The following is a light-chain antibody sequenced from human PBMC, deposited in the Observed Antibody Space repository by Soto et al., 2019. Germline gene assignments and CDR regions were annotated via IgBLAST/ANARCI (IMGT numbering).Light chain of an antibody. CDR3: QQYQTWT. Sequence: DIQMTQSPFTLSASVGDRVTITCRAGQSISRWLAWYQQKPGKAPKLLIYRASSLESGVPSRFSGSGSGTEFTLTISGLQSDDSATYYCQQYQTWTFGQGTKVEIK. CDR1: QSISRW. V-gene: IGKV1-5*03. J-gene: IGKJ1*01. CDR2: RAS.